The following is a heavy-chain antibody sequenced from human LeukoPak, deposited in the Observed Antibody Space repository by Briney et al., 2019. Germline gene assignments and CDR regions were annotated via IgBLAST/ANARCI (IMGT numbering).Heavy chain of an antibody. J-gene: IGHJ5*02. V-gene: IGHV5-51*01. D-gene: IGHD4-17*01. CDR1: GYSCTTYW. CDR2: IYPDDSDT. Sequence: GESLKISCQGSGYSCTTYWIAWVRQMPGKGLEWMGIIYPDDSDTRYSPSFQGQVTISADKSISTAYLQWSSLKASDTAMYYCGRAASYSSLRYNWFDLWGQGTLVTVSS. CDR3: GRAASYSSLRYNWFDL.